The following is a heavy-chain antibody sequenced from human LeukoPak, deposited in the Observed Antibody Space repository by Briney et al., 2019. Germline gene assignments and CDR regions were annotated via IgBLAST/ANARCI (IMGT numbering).Heavy chain of an antibody. J-gene: IGHJ6*03. CDR3: ARHYYDSSGLEDYYMDV. V-gene: IGHV4-39*01. CDR2: IYYSGST. D-gene: IGHD3-22*01. CDR1: GGSMSNIYY. Sequence: PSETLSLTCNVSGGSMSNIYYWGWIRQPPGKGLEWIGSIYYSGSTYYNPSLKSRVTISVDTSKNQFSLKLSSVTAADTAVYYCARHYYDSSGLEDYYMDVWGKGTTVTVSS.